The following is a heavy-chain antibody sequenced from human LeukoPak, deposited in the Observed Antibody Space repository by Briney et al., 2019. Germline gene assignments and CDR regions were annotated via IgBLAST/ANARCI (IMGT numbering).Heavy chain of an antibody. J-gene: IGHJ2*01. Sequence: PSETLSLTCAVSLYSFSSVYYWVWLRQPPGKGLGCIGSIYHSGSTYYNPSLKGRVTISLDSSKSQFSLKLSSVTAADTAVYYCARHAGTGAYWYFDLWGRGTLVTVSS. CDR2: IYHSGST. CDR1: LYSFSSVYY. V-gene: IGHV4-38-2*01. CDR3: ARHAGTGAYWYFDL. D-gene: IGHD7-27*01.